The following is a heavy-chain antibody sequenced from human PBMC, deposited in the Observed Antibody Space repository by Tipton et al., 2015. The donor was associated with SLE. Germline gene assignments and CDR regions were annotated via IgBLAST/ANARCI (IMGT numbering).Heavy chain of an antibody. D-gene: IGHD2-2*02. CDR3: AKDAHGYCSSTSCYTGGDFDY. Sequence: SLRLSCAASGFSFDNYWMTWVRQAPGKGLEWVAFIRYDGSNKYYADSVKGRFTISRDNSKNTLYLQMNSLRAEDTAVYYCAKDAHGYCSSTSCYTGGDFDYWGQGTLVTVSS. J-gene: IGHJ4*02. CDR2: IRYDGSNK. V-gene: IGHV3-30*02. CDR1: GFSFDNYW.